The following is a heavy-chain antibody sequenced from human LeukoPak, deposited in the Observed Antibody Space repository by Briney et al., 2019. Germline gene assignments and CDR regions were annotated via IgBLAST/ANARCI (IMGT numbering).Heavy chain of an antibody. CDR3: ARTPIAVAGTVWYFDL. D-gene: IGHD6-19*01. Sequence: SQTLSLTCAISGDSVSSNSAAWNWIRQSPSRGLEWLGRTHYRSKWYNDYAVSVKSRITINPDTSKTQFSLKLSSVTAVDTAVYYCARTPIAVAGTVWYFDLWGRGTLVTVSS. J-gene: IGHJ2*01. CDR1: GDSVSSNSAA. CDR2: THYRSKWYN. V-gene: IGHV6-1*01.